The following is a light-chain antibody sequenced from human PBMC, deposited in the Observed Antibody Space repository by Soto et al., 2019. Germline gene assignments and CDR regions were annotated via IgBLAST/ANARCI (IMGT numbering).Light chain of an antibody. CDR2: KAS. CDR3: QHYNSYSEA. V-gene: IGKV1-5*03. CDR1: QTISSW. J-gene: IGKJ1*01. Sequence: DIQMTQSASTLSGSVGDRVTITCRASQTISSWVAWYQHKPGTAAKLRIYKASTLKSGVPSRFSGIGSGTEFTPTSSSLQPDDFATYYCQHYNSYSEAFGQGTKVDIK.